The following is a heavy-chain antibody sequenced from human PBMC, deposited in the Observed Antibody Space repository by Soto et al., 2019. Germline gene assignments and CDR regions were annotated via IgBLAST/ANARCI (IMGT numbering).Heavy chain of an antibody. CDR2: IGTAGDT. V-gene: IGHV3-13*01. J-gene: IGHJ3*02. Sequence: EVQLVESGGGLVQPGGSLRLSCAASGFTFSSYDMHWVHQATGKGLEWVSAIGTAGDTYYPGSVKGRFTISRENAKNSLYLQMNSLRAGDTAVYYCARGSQLSDAFDIWGQGTMVTVSS. CDR1: GFTFSSYD. D-gene: IGHD2-2*01. CDR3: ARGSQLSDAFDI.